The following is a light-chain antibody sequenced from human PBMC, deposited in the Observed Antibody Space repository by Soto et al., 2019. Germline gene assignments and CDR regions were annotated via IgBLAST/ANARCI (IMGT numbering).Light chain of an antibody. CDR2: TNN. CDR3: AAWDDRLNGPSYV. V-gene: IGLV1-44*01. CDR1: TSNIGSNP. Sequence: QSVLTHPPSGSGTPRKTVTISCSGSTSNIGSNPVSWYQQLPGTAPRLLISTNNPRPSGVPVRFSGSGSGTSASLAISGLQSEDEADYYCAAWDDRLNGPSYVFGTGTKVTVL. J-gene: IGLJ1*01.